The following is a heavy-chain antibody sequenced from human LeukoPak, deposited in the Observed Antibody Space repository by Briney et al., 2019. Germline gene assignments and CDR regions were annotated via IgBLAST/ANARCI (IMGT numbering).Heavy chain of an antibody. CDR2: IIPIFGTA. J-gene: IGHJ5*02. CDR1: GGTFSSYA. D-gene: IGHD1-26*01. CDR3: ARGIVGAIGNWFDP. Sequence: SVKVSCKASGGTFSSYAISWVRQAPGQGLEWMGGIIPIFGTANYAQKFQGRVTITADKSTSTAYMELSSLRSEDTAVYYCARGIVGAIGNWFDPWGQGTLVTVSS. V-gene: IGHV1-69*06.